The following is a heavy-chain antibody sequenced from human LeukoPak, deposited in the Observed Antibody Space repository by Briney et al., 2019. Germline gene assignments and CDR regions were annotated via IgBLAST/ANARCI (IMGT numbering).Heavy chain of an antibody. CDR3: AKDGPEGGYYDSSGPTT. V-gene: IGHV3-23*01. D-gene: IGHD3-22*01. J-gene: IGHJ5*02. Sequence: PGGSLRLSCAASGFTFSSYAMSWVRQAPGKGLEWVSAISGSGGSTYYADSVKGRFTISRDNSKNTLYPQMNSLRAEDTAVYYCAKDGPEGGYYDSSGPTTWGQGTLVTVSS. CDR1: GFTFSSYA. CDR2: ISGSGGST.